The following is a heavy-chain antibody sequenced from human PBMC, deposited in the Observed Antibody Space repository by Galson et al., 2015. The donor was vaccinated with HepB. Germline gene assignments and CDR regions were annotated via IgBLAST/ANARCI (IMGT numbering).Heavy chain of an antibody. CDR3: AASSELPPNYSYYYYMDV. D-gene: IGHD1-7*01. CDR1: GGTFSSYA. V-gene: IGHV1-58*02. J-gene: IGHJ6*03. Sequence: SVKVSCKASGGTFSSYAISWVRQAHGQRLEWIGWIVVGSGNTNYAQKFQERVTITRDMSTSTAYMELSSLRSEDTAVYYCAASSELPPNYSYYYYMDVWGKGTTVTVSS. CDR2: IVVGSGNT.